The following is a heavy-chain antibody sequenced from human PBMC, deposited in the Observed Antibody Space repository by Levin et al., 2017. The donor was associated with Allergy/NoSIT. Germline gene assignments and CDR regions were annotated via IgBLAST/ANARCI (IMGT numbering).Heavy chain of an antibody. D-gene: IGHD4-17*01. CDR2: VYISGLT. V-gene: IGHV4-61*01. Sequence: SETLSLTCTVSGASVSGGSSYWSWVRQPPGKGLEWIGYVYISGLTDYNPSLKSRVTMSLDRSKNQFSLKLTSVTPADAAVYYCARCHGDGRNYFHYGLDVWGQGTTVTVSS. CDR3: ARCHGDGRNYFHYGLDV. CDR1: GASVSGGSSY. J-gene: IGHJ6*02.